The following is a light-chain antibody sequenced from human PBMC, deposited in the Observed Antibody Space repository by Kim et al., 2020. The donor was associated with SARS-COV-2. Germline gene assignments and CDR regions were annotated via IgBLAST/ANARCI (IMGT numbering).Light chain of an antibody. CDR3: NSRDSSGNHWV. J-gene: IGLJ3*02. V-gene: IGLV3-19*01. CDR1: SLRSYY. Sequence: SSELTQDPAVSVALGQTVRITCQGDSLRSYYASWXQQKPGQAPVLVIYGKNNRPSGIPDRFSGSSSGNTASLTITGAQAEDEADNYCNSRDSSGNHWVFG. CDR2: GKN.